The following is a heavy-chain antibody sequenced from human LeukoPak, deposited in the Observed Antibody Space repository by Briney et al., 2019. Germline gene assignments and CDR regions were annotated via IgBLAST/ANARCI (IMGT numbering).Heavy chain of an antibody. CDR2: ISGSGGST. J-gene: IGHJ4*02. CDR1: EFTFSSYA. V-gene: IGHV3-23*01. CDR3: ARNGLGLHY. D-gene: IGHD6-19*01. Sequence: GGSLRLSCAASEFTFSSYAMSWVRQAPGKGLEWVSVISGSGGSTYYADSVRGRFTISRDNARNSLFLQMNGLRAEDTAVYYCARNGLGLHYWGQGTLVTVSS.